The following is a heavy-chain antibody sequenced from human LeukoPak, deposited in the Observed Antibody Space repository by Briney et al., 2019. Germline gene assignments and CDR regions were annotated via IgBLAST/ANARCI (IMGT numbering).Heavy chain of an antibody. J-gene: IGHJ4*02. V-gene: IGHV1-2*02. CDR3: ARDGYNSWYFDY. Sequence: ASVKVSCKASGYTFTAYYMHWVRQAPGQGLEWMRWINPNSGGTNYAQKFQGRVTMTRDTSISTAYMELSRLRPDDTAVYYCARDGYNSWYFDYWGQGTLVTVSS. D-gene: IGHD5-24*01. CDR2: INPNSGGT. CDR1: GYTFTAYY.